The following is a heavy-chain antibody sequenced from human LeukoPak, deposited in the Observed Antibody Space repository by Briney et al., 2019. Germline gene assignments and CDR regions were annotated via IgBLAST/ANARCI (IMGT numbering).Heavy chain of an antibody. Sequence: ASVKVSCKASGYTFTSYGISWVRQAPGQGLEWMGWISAYNGNTNYAQKLQGRVTMTTDTSTSTAYMELRSLRPDDTAVYYCARDPYDYVWGSYRQYYFDYWGQGTLVTVSS. J-gene: IGHJ4*02. D-gene: IGHD3-16*02. CDR3: ARDPYDYVWGSYRQYYFDY. CDR2: ISAYNGNT. V-gene: IGHV1-18*01. CDR1: GYTFTSYG.